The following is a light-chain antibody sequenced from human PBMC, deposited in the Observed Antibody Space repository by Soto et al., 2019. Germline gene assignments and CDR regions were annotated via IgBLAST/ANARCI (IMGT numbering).Light chain of an antibody. CDR3: QQTYSSTLT. CDR1: QSISSY. V-gene: IGKV1-39*01. CDR2: AAS. J-gene: IGKJ4*01. Sequence: DIQITQSPSSRYASVGDRVTITCRESQSISSYLNWFPQKSGKAPKILIYAASSLHSGVPSMFSGSGAGTDCTRPISSLQPEDVEAYYCQQTYSSTLTFGGGTKVDIK.